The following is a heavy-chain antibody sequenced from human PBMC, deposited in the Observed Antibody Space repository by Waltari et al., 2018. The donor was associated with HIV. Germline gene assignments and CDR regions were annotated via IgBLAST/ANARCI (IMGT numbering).Heavy chain of an antibody. J-gene: IGHJ4*02. V-gene: IGHV3-7*01. D-gene: IGHD2-15*01. CDR2: TKEDGREK. CDR1: GFTFSSYW. CDR3: ASLYCSGGSCYDY. Sequence: EVQLGESGGGWVQPGGSLRLSCAASGFTFSSYWMTWVRQAPGKGLEWVANTKEDGREKYYAESVKGRFTISRDNAKNSLYLQMNSLRAEDTAVYYCASLYCSGGSCYDYWGQGTLVTVSS.